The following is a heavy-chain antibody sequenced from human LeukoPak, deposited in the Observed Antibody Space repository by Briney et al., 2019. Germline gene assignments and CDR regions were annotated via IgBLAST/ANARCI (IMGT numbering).Heavy chain of an antibody. J-gene: IGHJ6*03. CDR1: GYTFTGYY. V-gene: IGHV1-2*02. CDR3: ARDYGGNSGSYYMDV. D-gene: IGHD4-23*01. CDR2: INPNSGGT. Sequence: ASVKVSCKASGYTFTGYYMHWVRQAPGQGLEWMGWINPNSGGTNYAQKFQGRVTMTRDMSTSTVYMELSSLRSEDTAVYYCARDYGGNSGSYYMDVWGKGTTVTVSS.